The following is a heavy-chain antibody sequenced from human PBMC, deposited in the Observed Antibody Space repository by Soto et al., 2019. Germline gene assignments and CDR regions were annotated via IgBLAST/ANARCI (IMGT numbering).Heavy chain of an antibody. V-gene: IGHV5-51*01. CDR3: ATAYVYDFENSNYYRDAFDI. D-gene: IGHD3-22*01. CDR1: GYIFSFYW. Sequence: GESLNISFKASGYIFSFYWIGWVRQMPGKGLEWMAIMYPDDSDIRYSPSFEAHVTISADKSTSTAFLQWSSLKASDTAMYYCATAYVYDFENSNYYRDAFDIWGQGTLVTV. CDR2: MYPDDSDI. J-gene: IGHJ3*02.